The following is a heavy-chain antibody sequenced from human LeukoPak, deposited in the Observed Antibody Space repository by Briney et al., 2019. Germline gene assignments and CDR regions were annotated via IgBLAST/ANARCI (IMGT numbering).Heavy chain of an antibody. Sequence: SETLSLTCTVSGGSLSSHYCSRVRQPPGNGLEWIGYIYYSGSTNYNPSPKSRVTISVDTSKNQFSLKLSSVTAADTAVYYCARFGYYDSSGYYRAFDYWGQGTLVTVSS. J-gene: IGHJ4*02. CDR2: IYYSGST. D-gene: IGHD3-22*01. CDR1: GGSLSSHY. V-gene: IGHV4-59*11. CDR3: ARFGYYDSSGYYRAFDY.